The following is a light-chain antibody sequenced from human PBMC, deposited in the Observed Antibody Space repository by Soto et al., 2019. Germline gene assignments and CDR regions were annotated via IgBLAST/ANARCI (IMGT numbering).Light chain of an antibody. CDR3: QQYDNPPGYT. J-gene: IGKJ2*01. V-gene: IGKV3-20*01. Sequence: EIVLTQSPGTLSLSPGERATLSCRASQSVSSRDLAWYQQKPGQAPRLLIYATSSRAAGIPDRFSGSGSGTDFTLIICRLEPEDFAVYYCQQYDNPPGYTFGQGTKLEIK. CDR1: QSVSSRD. CDR2: ATS.